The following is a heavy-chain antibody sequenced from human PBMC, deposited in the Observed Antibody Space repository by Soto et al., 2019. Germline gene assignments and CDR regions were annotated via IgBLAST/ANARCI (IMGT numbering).Heavy chain of an antibody. D-gene: IGHD3-3*01. CDR1: GGSITSNDYY. CDR3: ARQQYDYWNGYFPDAFDV. CDR2: IFYSGSS. V-gene: IGHV4-39*01. Sequence: QMQLLESGPGLVRPSETLSLTCTVSGGSITSNDYYWAWIRQPPGKGLEWIGNIFYSGSSYHNPSFNSRITISVDTSLTRFSVRLASVTAADSAVYFCARQQYDYWNGYFPDAFDVWGQGTEVTVSS. J-gene: IGHJ3*01.